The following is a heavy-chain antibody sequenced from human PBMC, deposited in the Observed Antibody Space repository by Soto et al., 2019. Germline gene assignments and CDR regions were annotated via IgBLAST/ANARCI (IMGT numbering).Heavy chain of an antibody. J-gene: IGHJ6*02. Sequence: EVQLVESGGGLVKPGGSLRLSCAASGFTFSSYSMNWVRQPPGKGLEWVSSISSSSSYMYYADSVKGRFTISRVNATKAPDVQMTSLSAEDTAVDCCMGGGMDVWGQGTTVTVSS. CDR3: MGGGMDV. CDR1: GFTFSSYS. V-gene: IGHV3-21*01. D-gene: IGHD3-16*01. CDR2: ISSSSSYM.